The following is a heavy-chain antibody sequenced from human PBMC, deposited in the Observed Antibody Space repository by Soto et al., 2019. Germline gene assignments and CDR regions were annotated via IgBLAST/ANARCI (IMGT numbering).Heavy chain of an antibody. J-gene: IGHJ4*02. D-gene: IGHD1-7*01. CDR2: ISSSSSTI. CDR1: GFTFSSYS. CDR3: ARDGSLGWNYEGRLDY. V-gene: IGHV3-48*01. Sequence: GGSLRLSCAASGFTFSSYSMNWVRQAPGKGLEWVSYISSSSSTIYYADSVKGRFTISRDNAKNSLYLQMNSLRAEDTAVYYCARDGSLGWNYEGRLDYWGQGTLVTVSS.